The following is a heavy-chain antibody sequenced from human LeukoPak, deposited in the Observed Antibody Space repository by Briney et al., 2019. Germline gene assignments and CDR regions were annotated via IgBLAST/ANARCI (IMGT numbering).Heavy chain of an antibody. V-gene: IGHV3-30*02. CDR2: IQYDGSYK. D-gene: IGHD2/OR15-2a*01. J-gene: IGHJ4*02. Sequence: GGSLRLSCATSGFTFSFYGMHWVRQAPGKGLEWVAFIQYDGSYKFYADSVQGRFSISRDNSKNTLFLQMNSLRAEDTALYYCAKTSDQLLYSKFDFWGQGTLVTVSS. CDR1: GFTFSFYG. CDR3: AKTSDQLLYSKFDF.